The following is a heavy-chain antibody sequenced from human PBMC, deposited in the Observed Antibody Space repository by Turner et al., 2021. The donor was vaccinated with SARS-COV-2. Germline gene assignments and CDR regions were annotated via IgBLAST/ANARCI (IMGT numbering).Heavy chain of an antibody. CDR1: GFTFSNSD. V-gene: IGHV3-35*01. J-gene: IGHJ4*02. Sequence: EVQLVESGGGLVQPGGSLRLSCSASGFTFSNSDMNWVHQAPGKGLEWVSGVIWNGSRTHFADSVKGRFIISRDNSRNTLYLQTNSLRTRGYTYDAVADYWGQGTLVTVSS. D-gene: IGHD5-18*01. CDR2: VIWNGSRT. CDR3: ADY.